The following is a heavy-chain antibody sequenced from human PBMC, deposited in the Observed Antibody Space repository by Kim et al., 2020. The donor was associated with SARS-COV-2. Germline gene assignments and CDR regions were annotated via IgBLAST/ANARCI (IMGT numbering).Heavy chain of an antibody. Sequence: SETLSLTCTVSGGSISSSSYYWGWIRQPPGKGLEWIGSIYYSGSTYYNPSLKSRVTIFVDTSKNQFSLKLSSVTAADTAVYYCARHPDWARFENWFDPWGQGTLVTVSS. CDR3: ARHPDWARFENWFDP. CDR1: GGSISSSSYY. V-gene: IGHV4-39*01. J-gene: IGHJ5*02. CDR2: IYYSGST. D-gene: IGHD2-21*01.